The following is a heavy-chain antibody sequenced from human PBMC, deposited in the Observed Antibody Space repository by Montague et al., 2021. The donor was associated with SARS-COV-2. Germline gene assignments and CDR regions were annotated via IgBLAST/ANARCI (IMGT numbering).Heavy chain of an antibody. Sequence: SWIRQPPGKALEWLSYIRSSGSTIYYADSVKGRFTISRDNAKNSLYLQMNSLRAEDTAVYYCARDTPYYYGSGSYYEPRRVFDYWGQGTLVTVSS. CDR3: ARDTPYYYGSGSYYEPRRVFDY. J-gene: IGHJ4*02. CDR2: IRSSGSTI. D-gene: IGHD3-10*01. V-gene: IGHV3-11*04.